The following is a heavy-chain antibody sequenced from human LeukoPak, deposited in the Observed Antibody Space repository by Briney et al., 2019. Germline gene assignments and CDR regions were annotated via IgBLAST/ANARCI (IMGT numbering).Heavy chain of an antibody. J-gene: IGHJ4*02. CDR2: IGGNGGIT. Sequence: GGSLRLSCAASGLTFSNYALSWARQAPGKGLEWVSMIGGNGGITWYADSVKGRFTISRDNSKNTVYLQMISLRAEDTAVYYCAKLSGSYFEYWGQGTLVTVSS. CDR3: AKLSGSYFEY. D-gene: IGHD1-26*01. V-gene: IGHV3-23*01. CDR1: GLTFSNYA.